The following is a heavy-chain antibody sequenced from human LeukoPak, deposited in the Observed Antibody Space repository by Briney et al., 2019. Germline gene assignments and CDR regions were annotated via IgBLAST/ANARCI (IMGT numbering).Heavy chain of an antibody. CDR2: IYTSGST. D-gene: IGHD1-7*01. CDR1: GGSVSSGDYY. J-gene: IGHJ4*02. CDR3: ARRGELLNY. V-gene: IGHV4-61*02. Sequence: SETLSLTCTVSGGSVSSGDYYWTWIRQPAGKGLEWIGRIYTSGSTSYSPSLKSRVTISLDTSKNQFSLRLSSVTAADTAVYYCARRGELLNYLGQGILVTVSS.